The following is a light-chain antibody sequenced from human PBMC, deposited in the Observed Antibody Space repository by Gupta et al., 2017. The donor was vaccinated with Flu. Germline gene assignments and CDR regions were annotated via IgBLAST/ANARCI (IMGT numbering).Light chain of an antibody. V-gene: IGLV2-14*01. J-gene: IGLJ1*01. CDR1: SSDVGRSDY. CDR3: SSYTSGSTFYV. CDR2: AVT. Sequence: QSALTQPAYVAGYPGQSITISCTGTSSDVGRSDYVSWYQPHPDKAPKLIIYAVTNRPSGVSSRFSGSKSGNTASLTISGLQAEDETDYYCSSYTSGSTFYVFGTVTKVTVL.